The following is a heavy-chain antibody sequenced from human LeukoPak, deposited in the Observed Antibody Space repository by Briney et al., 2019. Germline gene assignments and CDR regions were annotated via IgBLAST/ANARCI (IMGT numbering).Heavy chain of an antibody. J-gene: IGHJ6*03. Sequence: GGSLRLSCAASGFTFSSYAMSWVRQAPGKGLEWVSAISGSGGSTYYADSVKGRFTISRDNSKNTLYLQMNSLRAEDTAVYYCARDHYDSSGFPMDVWGKGTTVTISS. CDR3: ARDHYDSSGFPMDV. V-gene: IGHV3-23*01. D-gene: IGHD3-22*01. CDR1: GFTFSSYA. CDR2: ISGSGGST.